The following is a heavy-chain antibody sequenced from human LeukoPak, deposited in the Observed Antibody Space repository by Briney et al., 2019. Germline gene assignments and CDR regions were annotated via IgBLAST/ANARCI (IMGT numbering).Heavy chain of an antibody. V-gene: IGHV4-38-2*01. CDR2: IYHSGST. CDR3: ARVVVAATFFDY. J-gene: IGHJ4*02. CDR1: GHSISSGYY. D-gene: IGHD2-15*01. Sequence: SETLSLTCAVSGHSISSGYYWGWIRQPPGKGLEWIGSIYHSGSTYYNPSLKSRVTISVDTSKNQFSLKLSSVTAADTAVYYCARVVVAATFFDYWGQGTLVTVSS.